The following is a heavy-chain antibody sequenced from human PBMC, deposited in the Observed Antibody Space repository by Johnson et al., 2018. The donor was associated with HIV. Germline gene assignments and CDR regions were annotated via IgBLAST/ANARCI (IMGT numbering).Heavy chain of an antibody. V-gene: IGHV3-9*01. J-gene: IGHJ3*02. Sequence: EVQLVESGGGLAQPGRSLRLSCTASGFTFGDYALSWVRQAPGKGLKWVSGISWNSDSIGYADSVKGRFTISRDNAKNSLYLEMNSLRAEDPALYYCAKEVGATPYAAFDIWGQGTMVTVSS. D-gene: IGHD1-26*01. CDR2: ISWNSDSI. CDR3: AKEVGATPYAAFDI. CDR1: GFTFGDYA.